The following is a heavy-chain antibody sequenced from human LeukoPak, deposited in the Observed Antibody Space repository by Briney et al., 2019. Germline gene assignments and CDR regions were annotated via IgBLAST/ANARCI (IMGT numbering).Heavy chain of an antibody. D-gene: IGHD4-17*01. CDR3: ARGSSLHGDYVNWFDP. V-gene: IGHV1-8*02. CDR2: MNPNSGNT. CDR1: GGTFSSYA. Sequence: ASVKVSCKASGGTFSSYAISWVRQAPEQGLEWMGWMNPNSGNTGYVQKFQGRVTMTRNTSISTAYMELSSLRSEDTAVYYCARGSSLHGDYVNWFDPWGQGTLVTVSS. J-gene: IGHJ5*02.